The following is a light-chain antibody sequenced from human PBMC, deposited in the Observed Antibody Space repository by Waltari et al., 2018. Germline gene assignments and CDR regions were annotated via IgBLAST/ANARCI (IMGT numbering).Light chain of an antibody. J-gene: IGKJ3*01. Sequence: DIVMTQSPESLPVSLGERATINCKSSQSLFYISNNKNYLAWYQQKPGQPPKLLIYWASTRYSGVPDRFRGSGSGTDFTLTISSLQAEDVAVYTCQQYFDTPFTFGPGTKV. CDR1: QSLFYISNNKNY. V-gene: IGKV4-1*01. CDR3: QQYFDTPFT. CDR2: WAS.